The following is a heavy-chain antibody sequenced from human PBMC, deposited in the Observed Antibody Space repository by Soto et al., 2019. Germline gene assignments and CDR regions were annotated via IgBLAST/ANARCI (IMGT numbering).Heavy chain of an antibody. D-gene: IGHD2-15*01. J-gene: IGHJ6*02. CDR3: AKDRAYCSGGSCSRYGMDV. V-gene: IGHV3-30*18. Sequence: HPGGSLRLSCAASGFTFSSYGMHWVRQAPGKGLEWVAVISYDGSNKYCADSVKGRFTISRDNSKNTLYLQMNSLRAEDTAVYYCAKDRAYCSGGSCSRYGMDVWGQGTTVTVSS. CDR1: GFTFSSYG. CDR2: ISYDGSNK.